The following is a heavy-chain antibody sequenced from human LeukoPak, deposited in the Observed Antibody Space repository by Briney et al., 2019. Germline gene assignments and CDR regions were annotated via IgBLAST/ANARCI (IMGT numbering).Heavy chain of an antibody. CDR3: ARWDPIYAFDI. CDR1: GFTFSSYS. Sequence: GGSLRLSCAASGFTFSSYSMNWVRQAPGKGLEWVSSISSSSSYIYYADSVKGRFTISRDNAKNSLYQQMNSLRAEDTAVYYCARWDPIYAFDIWGQGTMVTVSP. V-gene: IGHV3-21*01. J-gene: IGHJ3*02. CDR2: ISSSSSYI. D-gene: IGHD1-26*01.